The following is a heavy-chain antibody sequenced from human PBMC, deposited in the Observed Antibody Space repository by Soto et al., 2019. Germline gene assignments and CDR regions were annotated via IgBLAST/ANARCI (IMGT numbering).Heavy chain of an antibody. V-gene: IGHV3-21*01. Sequence: EVQLVESGGGLVKPGGSLRLSCAASGFTFSSYSMNWVRQAPGKGLEWVSSISSSSSYIYYADSVKGRFTISRDNAKNSLYLQMSSLRAEDTAVYYCASSYSSSWYDYYYGMDVWGQGTTVTVSS. J-gene: IGHJ6*02. D-gene: IGHD6-13*01. CDR3: ASSYSSSWYDYYYGMDV. CDR1: GFTFSSYS. CDR2: ISSSSSYI.